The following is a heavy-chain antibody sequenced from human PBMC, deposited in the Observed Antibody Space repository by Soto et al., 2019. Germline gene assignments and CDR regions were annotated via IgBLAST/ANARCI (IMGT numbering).Heavy chain of an antibody. Sequence: VQLVESGGDLVRPGGSLRLSCAAAGLIFSRHWMTWVRKAPGKGLEWVANIKHDGTETYLVDSVRGRLTSSRDNAKNSVYLQMNSLRVEDTAVYYCARYSGWFIDYWGQGTLVTVSS. CDR1: GLIFSRHW. CDR2: IKHDGTET. J-gene: IGHJ4*02. V-gene: IGHV3-7*05. D-gene: IGHD1-26*01. CDR3: ARYSGWFIDY.